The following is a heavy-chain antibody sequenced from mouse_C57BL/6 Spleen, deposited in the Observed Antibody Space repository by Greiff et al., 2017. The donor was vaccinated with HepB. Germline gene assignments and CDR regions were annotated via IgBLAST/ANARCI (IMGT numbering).Heavy chain of an antibody. CDR1: GYTFTDYN. CDR2: INPNNGGT. J-gene: IGHJ3*01. D-gene: IGHD1-1*01. CDR3: AREGENYYGSSVAY. Sequence: VQLKESGPELVKPGASVKMSCKASGYTFTDYNMHWVKQSHGKILEWIGYINPNNGGTSYNQKFKGKATLTVNKSSSTAYMELRSLTSEDSAVYYCAREGENYYGSSVAYWGQGTLVTVSA. V-gene: IGHV1-22*01.